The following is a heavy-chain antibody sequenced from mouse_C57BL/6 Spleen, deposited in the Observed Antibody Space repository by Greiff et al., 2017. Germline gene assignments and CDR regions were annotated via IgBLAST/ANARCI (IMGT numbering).Heavy chain of an antibody. CDR3: ARHLLFNFHYSAMDY. J-gene: IGHJ4*01. CDR1: GYAFSSSW. Sequence: QVQLKQSGPELVKPGASVKISCKASGYAFSSSWMNWVKQRPGKGLEWIGRIYPGDGDTNYNGKFKGKATLTADKSSSTAYMQLSSLTSEDSAVYFCARHLLFNFHYSAMDYWGQGTSVTVSS. CDR2: IYPGDGDT. D-gene: IGHD2-10*01. V-gene: IGHV1-82*01.